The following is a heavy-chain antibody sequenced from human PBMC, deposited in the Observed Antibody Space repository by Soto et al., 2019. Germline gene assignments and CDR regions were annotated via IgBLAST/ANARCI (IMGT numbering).Heavy chain of an antibody. CDR1: GGSITSHY. CDR2: IYYSGST. V-gene: IGHV4-59*11. D-gene: IGHD3-10*01. Sequence: SETLSLTCTVSGGSITSHYWTWIRQPPGKGLEWIGYIYYSGSTNYNPSLKSRVTISVDTSKNQFSLKLSSVTAADTAVYYCARVSTVLWFGELLVDAFDIWGQGTMVTVSS. CDR3: ARVSTVLWFGELLVDAFDI. J-gene: IGHJ3*02.